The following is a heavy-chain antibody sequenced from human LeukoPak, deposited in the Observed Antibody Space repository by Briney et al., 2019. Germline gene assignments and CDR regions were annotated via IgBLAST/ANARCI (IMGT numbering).Heavy chain of an antibody. J-gene: IGHJ4*02. D-gene: IGHD4-23*01. CDR1: GGSISSYY. CDR3: ARDDYGGYFDY. Sequence: SETLSLTCTVSGGSISSYYWSCIRQPPGKGLEWIGYIYYSGSTNYNPSLKSRVTISVDTSKNQFSLKLSSVTAADTAVYYCARDDYGGYFDYWGQGTLVTVSS. V-gene: IGHV4-59*01. CDR2: IYYSGST.